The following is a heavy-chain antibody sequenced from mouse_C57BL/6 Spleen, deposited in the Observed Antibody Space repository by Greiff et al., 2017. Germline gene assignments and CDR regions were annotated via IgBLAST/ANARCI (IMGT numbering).Heavy chain of an antibody. CDR3: ARSQLGPRYFDY. CDR2: INPNNGGT. J-gene: IGHJ2*01. D-gene: IGHD4-1*02. CDR1: GYTFTDYY. Sequence: VQLQQSGPELVKPGASVKISCKASGYTFTDYYMNWVKQSHGKSLEWIGDINPNNGGTSYNQKFKGKATLTVDKSSSTAYMELRSLTSEDSAVYYCARSQLGPRYFDYWGQGTTLTVSS. V-gene: IGHV1-26*01.